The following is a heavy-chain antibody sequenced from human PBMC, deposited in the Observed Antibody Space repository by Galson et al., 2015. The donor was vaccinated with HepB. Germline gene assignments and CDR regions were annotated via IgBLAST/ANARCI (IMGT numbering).Heavy chain of an antibody. CDR3: ARGATTYYGLDV. J-gene: IGHJ6*02. Sequence: SVKVSCKASRFTFTRYHLHWVRQAPGQGLEWMGMINPSGGDTKYAQRFQGRVTMTRDTSTSTIYMELSSLRSDDTAVFYCARGATTYYGLDVWGQGTTVTV. D-gene: IGHD1-1*01. CDR1: RFTFTRYH. V-gene: IGHV1-46*01. CDR2: INPSGGDT.